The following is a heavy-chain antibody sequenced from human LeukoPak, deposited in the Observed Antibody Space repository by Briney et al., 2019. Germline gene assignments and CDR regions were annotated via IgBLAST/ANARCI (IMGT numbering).Heavy chain of an antibody. CDR3: AKDPYYDSSGYSEN. CDR1: GFTLSNHG. V-gene: IGHV3-30*18. J-gene: IGHJ4*02. Sequence: PGGSLRLSCAASGFTLSNHGMHWVRQAPGKGLEWVAIISNDGSNKKYVDSVKGRFTISRDNSKKTVYLQMNSLGAEDTAVYYCAKDPYYDSSGYSENWGQGTLVTVSS. D-gene: IGHD3-22*01. CDR2: ISNDGSNK.